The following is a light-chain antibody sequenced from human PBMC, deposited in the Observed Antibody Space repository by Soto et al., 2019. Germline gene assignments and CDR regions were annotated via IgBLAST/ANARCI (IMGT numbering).Light chain of an antibody. V-gene: IGLV2-14*01. Sequence: QSVLTQPASVSGSPGQSITISCTGTSSDVGGYNYVSWYQQHPGKAPKLMISEVNDRPSGVSNRFSGSKSGNTASLTISGLQAEDEADYYCSSYTISSTLVFGGGTKLTVL. CDR1: SSDVGGYNY. J-gene: IGLJ2*01. CDR3: SSYTISSTLV. CDR2: EVN.